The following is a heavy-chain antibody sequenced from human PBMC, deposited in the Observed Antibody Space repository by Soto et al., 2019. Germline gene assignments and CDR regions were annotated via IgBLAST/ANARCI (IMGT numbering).Heavy chain of an antibody. V-gene: IGHV1-18*01. J-gene: IGHJ4*02. CDR3: ARRTLGSAIGIGDY. Sequence: QIQLVQSGAEVKVPGASVKVSCRASGYTFNKYGITWVRQAPGQGLEWMGWITADNGDSKFAEKLQGRLSMTIDTSTNTGYMELRNWRSDDTALYYCARRTLGSAIGIGDYWGQGTLVTVSS. D-gene: IGHD7-27*01. CDR1: GYTFNKYG. CDR2: ITADNGDS.